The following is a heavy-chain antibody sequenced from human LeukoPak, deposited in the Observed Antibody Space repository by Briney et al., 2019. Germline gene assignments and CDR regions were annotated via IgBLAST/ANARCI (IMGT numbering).Heavy chain of an antibody. CDR2: IYNDGRT. D-gene: IGHD3-16*01. CDR3: ARTESYNSAAYNPT. J-gene: IGHJ5*02. Sequence: GGSLRLSCAASGFTVSHNYMSWVRQAPGKGLEWVSNIYNDGRTYYRDSVKGRFTISRDDSENTLYLQMNNLRAEDTAVYYCARTESYNSAAYNPTWGQGTLVTVSS. V-gene: IGHV3-66*01. CDR1: GFTVSHNY.